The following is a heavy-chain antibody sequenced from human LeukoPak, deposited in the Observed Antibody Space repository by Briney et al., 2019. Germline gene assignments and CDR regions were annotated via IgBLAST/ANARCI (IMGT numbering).Heavy chain of an antibody. V-gene: IGHV3-49*03. CDR2: IRSKAYGGTT. Sequence: GGSLRLSCTASGFTFGDYAMSWFRQAPGKGLEWVDFIRSKAYGGTTEYAASVKGRFTISRDDSKSIAYLQMNSLKTEDTAVYYCTRDGWLDGEGGIDYWGQGTLVTVSS. J-gene: IGHJ4*02. CDR1: GFTFGDYA. CDR3: TRDGWLDGEGGIDY. D-gene: IGHD6-19*01.